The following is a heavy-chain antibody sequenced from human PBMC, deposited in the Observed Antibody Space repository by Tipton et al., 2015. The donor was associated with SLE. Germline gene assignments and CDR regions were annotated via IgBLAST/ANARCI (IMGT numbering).Heavy chain of an antibody. V-gene: IGHV3-33*01. CDR2: IWYDGSNK. D-gene: IGHD5-24*01. CDR3: AGEVMATWGFDY. CDR1: GFTFSSYG. Sequence: SLRLSCAASGFTFSSYGMHWVRQAPGKGLEWVAVIWYDGSNKYYADSVKGRFTISRDNSKNTLYLQMNSLRAEDTAVYYCAGEVMATWGFDYWGQGTLVTVSS. J-gene: IGHJ4*02.